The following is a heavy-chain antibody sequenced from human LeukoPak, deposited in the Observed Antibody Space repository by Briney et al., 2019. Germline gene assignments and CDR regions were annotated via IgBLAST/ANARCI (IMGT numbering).Heavy chain of an antibody. Sequence: QPGGSLRLSCAASGFTFSDYWMTWVRQVPGKGLEWVANVGRGGSEKNVDSVEGRFTISRDNAKKSLDLEMNSLRVEDTALYYCAKVGTWELQRVFENWGQGTLVTVSS. CDR2: VGRGGSEK. D-gene: IGHD1-26*01. CDR3: AKVGTWELQRVFEN. J-gene: IGHJ4*02. V-gene: IGHV3-7*01. CDR1: GFTFSDYW.